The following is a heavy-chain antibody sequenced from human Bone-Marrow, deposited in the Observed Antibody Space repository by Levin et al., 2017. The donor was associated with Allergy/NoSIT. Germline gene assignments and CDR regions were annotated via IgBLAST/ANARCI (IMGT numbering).Heavy chain of an antibody. CDR2: IKQDGSGR. CDR3: ARSEDY. CDR1: GFSSSTYW. V-gene: IGHV3-7*01. J-gene: IGHJ4*02. Sequence: GGSLRLSCAASGFSSSTYWMSWVRQAPGKGLEWVANIKQDGSGRYYVDSVKGRFTISRDNAKNSLYLQMNSLRAEDTAVYYCARSEDYWGQGTLVTVSS.